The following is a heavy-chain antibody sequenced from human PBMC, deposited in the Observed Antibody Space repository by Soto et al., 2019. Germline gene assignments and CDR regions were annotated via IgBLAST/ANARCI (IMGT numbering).Heavy chain of an antibody. J-gene: IGHJ3*02. CDR1: GYTFTSYA. D-gene: IGHD3-22*01. CDR2: INAGNGNT. Sequence: ASVKVSCKASGYTFTSYAMHWVRQAPGQRLEWMGWINAGNGNTKYSQKFQGRVTITRDTSASTAYTELSSLRSEDTAVYYCARAYYDSSGYSHDAFDIWGQGTMVTVSS. V-gene: IGHV1-3*01. CDR3: ARAYYDSSGYSHDAFDI.